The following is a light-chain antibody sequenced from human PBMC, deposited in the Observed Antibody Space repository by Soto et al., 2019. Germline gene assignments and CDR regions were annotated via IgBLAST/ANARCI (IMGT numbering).Light chain of an antibody. CDR3: CAYAGRTTFGV. Sequence: QSALPQPASVSGSPGQSITLSCTGTSSDVGSYNLVSWDQQHPGKAPKLVIYEVSKRPSGVSNRFSGSKSGNTAALTISGLQAEYDDDYYCCAYAGRTTFGVVGGGTKLTVL. V-gene: IGLV2-23*02. J-gene: IGLJ3*02. CDR1: SSDVGSYNL. CDR2: EVS.